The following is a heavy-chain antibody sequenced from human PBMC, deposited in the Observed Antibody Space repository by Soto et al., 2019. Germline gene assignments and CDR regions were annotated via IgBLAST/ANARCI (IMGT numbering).Heavy chain of an antibody. CDR2: IYYSGST. J-gene: IGHJ4*02. CDR3: ARGNYYDILTGYGY. Sequence: SHACSVADGSSSSGSDYRSWIRQPPGKGLEWIGYIYYSGSTNYNPSLKSRVTISVYTSKNQFSLKLSSVTAADTAVYYCARGNYYDILTGYGYWGQGTLVTVSS. D-gene: IGHD3-9*01. CDR1: DGSSSSGSDY. V-gene: IGHV4-61*01.